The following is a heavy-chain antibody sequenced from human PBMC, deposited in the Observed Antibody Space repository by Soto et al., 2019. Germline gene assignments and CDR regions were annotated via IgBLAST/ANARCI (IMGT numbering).Heavy chain of an antibody. Sequence: GKGLEWMGGFDPEDGETIYAQKFQGRVTMTEDTSPDTDYMELSSLRSEDTAVYYCATGGYCNNGVCSHGGMAVWGHGTTVTVSS. D-gene: IGHD2-8*01. CDR2: FDPEDGET. J-gene: IGHJ6*02. CDR3: ATGGYCNNGVCSHGGMAV. V-gene: IGHV1-24*01.